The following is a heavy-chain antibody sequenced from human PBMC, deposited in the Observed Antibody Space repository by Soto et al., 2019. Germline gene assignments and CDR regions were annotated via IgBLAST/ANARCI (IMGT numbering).Heavy chain of an antibody. Sequence: VGSLRLSCAASGFPFDSFAMNWLRQAPGRGLEWVSIISGNGGISYYSDSVRGRFTVSRDNSKSTLYLQMTGLRDDDTAVYFCATRFSSGWSRYNYFGPWGQGTLVTV. D-gene: IGHD6-19*01. CDR3: ATRFSSGWSRYNYFGP. CDR2: ISGNGGIS. J-gene: IGHJ5*02. CDR1: GFPFDSFA. V-gene: IGHV3-23*01.